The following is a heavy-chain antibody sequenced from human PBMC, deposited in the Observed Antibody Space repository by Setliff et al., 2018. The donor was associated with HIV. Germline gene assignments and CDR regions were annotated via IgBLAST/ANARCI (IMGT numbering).Heavy chain of an antibody. Sequence: ASVKVSCKTSGYSFTSNGFTWVRQAPGQGLEWMGWISTYSDETSSSQNLQGRLTMTTDTSTGTAYMELSSLTSEDTAMYFCAWGTQRPIDSWGQGTMVTVSS. V-gene: IGHV1-18*04. CDR2: ISTYSDET. CDR3: AWGTQRPIDS. D-gene: IGHD3-16*01. CDR1: GYSFTSNG. J-gene: IGHJ4*03.